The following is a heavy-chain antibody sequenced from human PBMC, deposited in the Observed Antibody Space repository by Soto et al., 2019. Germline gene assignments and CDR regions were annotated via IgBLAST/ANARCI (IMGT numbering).Heavy chain of an antibody. J-gene: IGHJ4*02. CDR3: VTGAGWLPDY. CDR2: IYKSEST. D-gene: IGHD5-12*01. Sequence: KPAETLSLTCTVSADSIVSLYCSFVVPSPGKGLEWIGYIYKSESTKYNPSLQSRVTISADTSKNQFSLRLTSVTAADTAIYYCVTGAGWLPDYWGQGTLVTVSS. V-gene: IGHV4-59*01. CDR1: ADSIVSLY.